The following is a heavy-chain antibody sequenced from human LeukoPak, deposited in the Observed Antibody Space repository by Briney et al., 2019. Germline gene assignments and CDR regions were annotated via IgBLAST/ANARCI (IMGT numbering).Heavy chain of an antibody. CDR1: GYTFTSYG. CDR2: ISAYNGNT. Sequence: GASVKVSCKASGYTFTSYGISWVRQAPGQGLEWMGWISAYNGNTNYAQKLQGRVTMTTDTFTSTAYMELRSLRSDDTAVYYCARGGGVNYYGSGLFDYWGQGTLVTVSS. V-gene: IGHV1-18*01. D-gene: IGHD3-10*01. J-gene: IGHJ4*02. CDR3: ARGGGVNYYGSGLFDY.